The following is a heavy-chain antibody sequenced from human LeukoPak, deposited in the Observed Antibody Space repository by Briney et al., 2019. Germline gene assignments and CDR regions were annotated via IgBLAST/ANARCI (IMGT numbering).Heavy chain of an antibody. CDR2: MKGDGSDR. CDR1: GFTFSNYW. Sequence: GGSLRLSCVASGFTFSNYWMSRVRQVPGKGLEWVANMKGDGSDRNYVDSVKGRFTISRDNAKNSLYLQMNSLTAEDTAVYYCASGYGSYANWFDPWGQGTLVIVSS. V-gene: IGHV3-7*01. CDR3: ASGYGSYANWFDP. J-gene: IGHJ5*02. D-gene: IGHD5-12*01.